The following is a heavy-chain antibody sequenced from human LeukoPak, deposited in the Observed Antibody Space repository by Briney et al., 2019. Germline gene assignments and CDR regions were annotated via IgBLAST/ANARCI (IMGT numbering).Heavy chain of an antibody. Sequence: SETLSLTCAVYGGSFSGYYWSWIRQPPGKGLEWIGEINHSGSTNYNPSLESRVTISVDTSKNQFSLKLSSVTAADTAVYYCARAGGYYIQAGFDPWGQGTLVTSPQ. CDR2: INHSGST. CDR1: GGSFSGYY. CDR3: ARAGGYYIQAGFDP. J-gene: IGHJ5*02. V-gene: IGHV4-34*01. D-gene: IGHD3-22*01.